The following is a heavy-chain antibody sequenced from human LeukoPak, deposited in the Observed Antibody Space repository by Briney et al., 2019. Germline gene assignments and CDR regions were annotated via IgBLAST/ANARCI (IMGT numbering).Heavy chain of an antibody. D-gene: IGHD3-9*01. CDR2: IYYSGST. V-gene: IGHV4-61*01. J-gene: IGHJ4*02. CDR3: AGGIGYFDWYLDY. CDR1: GGSVSSGSYY. Sequence: SETLSLTCTVSGGSVSSGSYYWSWIRQPPGKGLEWIGYIYYSGSTNYNPSLKSRVTISVDTSKNQFSLKLSSVTAADTAVYYCAGGIGYFDWYLDYWGQGTLVTVSS.